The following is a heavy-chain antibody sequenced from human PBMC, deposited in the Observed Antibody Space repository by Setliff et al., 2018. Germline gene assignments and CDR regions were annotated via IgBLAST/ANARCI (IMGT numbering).Heavy chain of an antibody. CDR1: FSPFHSSF. D-gene: IGHD6-13*01. V-gene: IGHV1-69*19. J-gene: IGHJ4*02. CDR3: ARNMGMGQRDYFDY. Sequence: SSFQFSFNSSFSPFHSSFFSWVRQAPGQGLEWLLFLVPVFGTRNYAQKFQGRVTFTADDSATTTYMELSSPTSEDTAIYYCARNMGMGQRDYFDYWGRGTLVTVSS. CDR2: LVPVFGTR.